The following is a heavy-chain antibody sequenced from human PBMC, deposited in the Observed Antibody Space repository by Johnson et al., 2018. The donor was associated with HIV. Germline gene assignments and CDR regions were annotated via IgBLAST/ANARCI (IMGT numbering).Heavy chain of an antibody. CDR1: GFTVSSNY. J-gene: IGHJ3*02. D-gene: IGHD6-13*01. V-gene: IGHV3-66*02. CDR3: ARDRYSRPNDGLDS. Sequence: VQLVESGGGLVQPGGSLRLSCAASGFTVSSNYMSWVRQAPGKGLEWVSVIYSGGNTYYADSVKGRFTISRDNSKNTLYLQMNSLRAEDTAVYYCARDRYSRPNDGLDSRGQGTMVNVSS. CDR2: IYSGGNT.